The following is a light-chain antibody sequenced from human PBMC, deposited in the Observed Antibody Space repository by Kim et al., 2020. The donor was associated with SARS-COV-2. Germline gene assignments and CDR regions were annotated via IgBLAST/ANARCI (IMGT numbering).Light chain of an antibody. CDR3: QAWDSSTAV. V-gene: IGLV3-1*01. J-gene: IGLJ2*01. CDR1: KLGDKY. CDR2: QDS. Sequence: SYELTQPPSVSVTPGQTASITCSGDKLGDKYACWYHRKPGQSPVLVIYQDSKRPSGIPERFSGSNSGNTATLTISGTQARGEADYYCQAWDSSTAVFGGGTQLTVL.